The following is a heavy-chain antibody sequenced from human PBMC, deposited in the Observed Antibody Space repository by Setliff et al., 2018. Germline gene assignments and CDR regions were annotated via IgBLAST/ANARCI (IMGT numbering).Heavy chain of an antibody. CDR2: ISYAGST. D-gene: IGHD1-1*01. J-gene: IGHJ4*02. CDR1: GGSITSTNYY. Sequence: SETLSLTCTVSGGSITSTNYYWGWIRQPPGKGLEWIGTISYAGSTFYNASLRSRATISIDTSKNQFSLRLTSVTAADTAVYYCARTGTYRYFDYWGQGALVT. CDR3: ARTGTYRYFDY. V-gene: IGHV4-39*01.